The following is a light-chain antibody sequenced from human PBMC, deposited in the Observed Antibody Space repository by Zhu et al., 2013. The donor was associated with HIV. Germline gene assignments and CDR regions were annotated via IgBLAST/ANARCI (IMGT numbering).Light chain of an antibody. CDR2: RAS. J-gene: IGKJ3*01. V-gene: IGKV3-20*01. Sequence: EMVLTQSPGTLSFSPGERATLSCRTSQSVRSDYLAWYQQKFGQAPRLLIYRASNRATGIPERFSGSGSGTDFTLTISRLEPEDFAVYYCQQYGDSPFTFGPWDQSRISN. CDR1: QSVRSDY. CDR3: QQYGDSPFT.